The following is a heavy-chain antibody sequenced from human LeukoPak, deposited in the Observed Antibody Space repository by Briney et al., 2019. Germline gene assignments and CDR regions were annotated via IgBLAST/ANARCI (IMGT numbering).Heavy chain of an antibody. CDR2: INPHSGGT. D-gene: IGHD1-26*01. CDR1: GYTFTDYY. Sequence: PRAPVKVSCKASGYTFTDYYMHWVRQAPGQGLEWMGWINPHSGGTDHAQKFQGRVTMTRDTSISTAYMELSRLRSDDTAVYYCARDMDSGPDFFDYWGLGTLVTVSS. V-gene: IGHV1-2*02. J-gene: IGHJ4*02. CDR3: ARDMDSGPDFFDY.